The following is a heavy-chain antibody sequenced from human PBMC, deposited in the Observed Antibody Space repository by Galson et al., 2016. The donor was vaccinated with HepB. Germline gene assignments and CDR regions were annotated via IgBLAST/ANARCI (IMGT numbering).Heavy chain of an antibody. CDR3: ASGPNTFDF. J-gene: IGHJ4*02. Sequence: QSGAEVKKPGESLTISCKASGYSFTTYWIGWVRQMPGKGPEWVGIMYPGDSDTRYSPSFEGQVTISVDKSISTAYLQWSSLKASDTAIYYCASGPNTFDFWGQGTLVTVSA. CDR1: GYSFTTYW. CDR2: MYPGDSDT. D-gene: IGHD3-10*01. V-gene: IGHV5-51*01.